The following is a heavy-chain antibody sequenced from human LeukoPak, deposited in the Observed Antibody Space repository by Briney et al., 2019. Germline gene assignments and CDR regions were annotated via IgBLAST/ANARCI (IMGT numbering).Heavy chain of an antibody. CDR2: ISGSGGST. D-gene: IGHD2-2*01. CDR3: ANGYCSSTSCYDWVY. CDR1: GFTFSRYA. Sequence: GGSLRLSCAASGFTFSRYAMTWVRQAPGKGLEWVSAISGSGGSTYSADSVKGRFTISRDNSKNTLYLQMNSLRAEDTAVYYCANGYCSSTSCYDWVYWGQGTLVIVSS. J-gene: IGHJ4*02. V-gene: IGHV3-23*01.